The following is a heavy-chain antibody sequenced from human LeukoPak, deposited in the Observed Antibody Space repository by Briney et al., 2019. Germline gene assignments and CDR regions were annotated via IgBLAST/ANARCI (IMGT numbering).Heavy chain of an antibody. CDR2: ISAYNGNT. CDR1: GYTFTSYY. Sequence: ASVKVSCKASGYTFTSYYMHWVRQAPGQGLEWMGWISAYNGNTNYAQKVQGRVTMTTDTSTSTAYMELRSLRSDDTAVYYCARDSSSWHWFDPWGQGTLVTVSS. D-gene: IGHD6-13*01. J-gene: IGHJ5*02. V-gene: IGHV1-18*04. CDR3: ARDSSSWHWFDP.